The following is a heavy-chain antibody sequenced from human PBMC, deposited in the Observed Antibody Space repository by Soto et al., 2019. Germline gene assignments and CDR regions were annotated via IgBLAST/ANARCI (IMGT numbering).Heavy chain of an antibody. CDR1: GGSISSYY. CDR2: IYYSGST. V-gene: IGHV4-59*01. CDR3: ARDSPQQHPGIYYYYGMDV. J-gene: IGHJ6*02. D-gene: IGHD6-13*01. Sequence: SETLSLTCTVSGGSISSYYWSWIRQPPGKGLEWIGYIYYSGSTNYNPSLKSRVTISVDTSKNQFSLKLSSVTAADTAVYYCARDSPQQHPGIYYYYGMDVWGQGTTVTVSS.